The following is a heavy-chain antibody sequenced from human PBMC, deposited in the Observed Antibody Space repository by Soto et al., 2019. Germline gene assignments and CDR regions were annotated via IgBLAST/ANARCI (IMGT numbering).Heavy chain of an antibody. J-gene: IGHJ6*02. CDR3: ARDLPVSTVTTYYYYGMDV. D-gene: IGHD4-17*01. V-gene: IGHV3-30-3*01. Sequence: GGSLRLSCAASGFTFSSYAMHWVRQAPGKGLEWVAVISYDGSNKYYADSVKGRFTISRDNSKNTLYLQMNSLRAEDTAVYYCARDLPVSTVTTYYYYGMDVWGQGTTVTVSS. CDR1: GFTFSSYA. CDR2: ISYDGSNK.